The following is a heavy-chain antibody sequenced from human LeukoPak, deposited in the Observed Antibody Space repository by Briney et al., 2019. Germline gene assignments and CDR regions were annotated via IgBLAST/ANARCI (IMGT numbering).Heavy chain of an antibody. D-gene: IGHD2-21*02. Sequence: GASVKVSCKAFGYTFTSYAMHWVRQAPGQRLECMGWINTGNGNTKYSQKFQGRVTITRDTSASTAYMDLSSLRSEDTAVYYCARNTETAIPLPYYFDYWGQGTLVTVSS. V-gene: IGHV1-3*04. CDR1: GYTFTSYA. CDR2: INTGNGNT. CDR3: ARNTETAIPLPYYFDY. J-gene: IGHJ4*02.